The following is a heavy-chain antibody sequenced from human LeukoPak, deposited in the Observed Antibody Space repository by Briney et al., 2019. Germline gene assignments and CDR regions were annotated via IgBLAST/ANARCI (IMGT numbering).Heavy chain of an antibody. CDR2: IWYDGSNK. J-gene: IGHJ4*02. CDR1: GFTFSSYG. CDR3: ARGPSAQWPVGGYFDY. D-gene: IGHD6-19*01. V-gene: IGHV3-33*01. Sequence: GRSLRLSCAASGFTFSSYGMHWVRQAPGKGLEWVAVIWYDGSNKYYADSVKGRFTISRDNSKNTLYLQMNSLRAEDTAVYYCARGPSAQWPVGGYFDYWGQGTLVTVSS.